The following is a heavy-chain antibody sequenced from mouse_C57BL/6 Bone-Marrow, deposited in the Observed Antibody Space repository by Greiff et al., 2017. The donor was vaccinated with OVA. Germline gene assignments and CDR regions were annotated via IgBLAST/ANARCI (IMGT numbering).Heavy chain of an antibody. CDR1: GYSITSGYY. Sequence: DVHLVESGPGLVKPSQSLSLTCSVTGYSITSGYYWNWIRQFPGNKLEWMGYISYDGSNNYNPSLKNRISITRDTSKNQFFLKLNSVTTEDTATYYCARGSNWGRAWFAYWGQGTLVTVSA. CDR3: ARGSNWGRAWFAY. V-gene: IGHV3-6*01. J-gene: IGHJ3*01. CDR2: ISYDGSN. D-gene: IGHD4-1*01.